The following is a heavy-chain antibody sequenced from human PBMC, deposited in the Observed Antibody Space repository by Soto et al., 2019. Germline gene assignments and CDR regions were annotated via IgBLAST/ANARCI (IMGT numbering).Heavy chain of an antibody. V-gene: IGHV1-2*02. CDR2: INPNSGGT. CDR1: GYTFTGYY. CDR3: ARDRGRARDPTRGKAAARGEYYFDY. J-gene: IGHJ4*02. Sequence: ASVKVSCKASGYTFTGYYMHWVRQAPGQGLEWMGWINPNSGGTNYAQKFQGRVTMTRDTSISTAYMELSRLRSDDTAVYYCARDRGRARDPTRGKAAARGEYYFDYWGQGTLVTVSS. D-gene: IGHD6-6*01.